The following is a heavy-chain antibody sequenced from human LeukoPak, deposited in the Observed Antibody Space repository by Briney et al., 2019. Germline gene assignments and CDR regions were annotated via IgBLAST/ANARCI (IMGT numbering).Heavy chain of an antibody. V-gene: IGHV3-43*01. CDR2: ISWDGGST. Sequence: PGGSLRLSCAASGFTFDDYTMHWVRQAPGKGLEWVSLISWDGGSTYYADSVKGRFTISRDNSKNSLYLQMNSLRTEDTALHYCARLAGYYGSGLRAFDIWGQGTMVTVSS. J-gene: IGHJ3*02. CDR3: ARLAGYYGSGLRAFDI. D-gene: IGHD3-10*01. CDR1: GFTFDDYT.